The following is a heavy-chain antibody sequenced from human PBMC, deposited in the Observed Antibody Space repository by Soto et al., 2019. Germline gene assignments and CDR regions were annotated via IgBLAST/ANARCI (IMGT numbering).Heavy chain of an antibody. CDR3: TRNRRETGDLDV. CDR2: MNPDSGTT. V-gene: IGHV1-8*01. D-gene: IGHD7-27*01. J-gene: IGHJ4*02. CDR1: GYTFTTYD. Sequence: QVQLVQSGAEVRKPGASVKVSCKASGYTFTTYDINWLRQARGQGLQWMGWMNPDSGTTGYAQTFQGRVTLTRDTSMNTAYMELSRLTYDDTDVYYCTRNRRETGDLDVWGEGTMVTVSS.